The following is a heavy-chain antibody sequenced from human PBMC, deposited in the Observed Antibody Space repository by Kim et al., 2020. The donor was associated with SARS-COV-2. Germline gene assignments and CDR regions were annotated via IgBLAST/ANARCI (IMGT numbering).Heavy chain of an antibody. V-gene: IGHV3-7*01. D-gene: IGHD2-2*01. J-gene: IGHJ4*02. CDR1: GFTFSNFW. CDR3: ARLRRGGAYADS. Sequence: GGSLRLSCTASGFTFSNFWMKWMRQAPGKGLEWVADINEDGSVFYYVGSVEGRLTVSRDNDKNSLYLQMNSLRAEDTAVYYCARLRRGGAYADSWGQGT. CDR2: INEDGSVF.